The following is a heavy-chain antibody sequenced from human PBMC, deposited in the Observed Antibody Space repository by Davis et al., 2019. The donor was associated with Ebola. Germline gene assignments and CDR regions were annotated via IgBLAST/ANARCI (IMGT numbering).Heavy chain of an antibody. CDR3: ARDQQYYDFWSGWPNWFDP. Sequence: SSVKVSCKASGYTFTSYGISWVRQAPGQGLEWMGRIIPILGIANYAQKFQGRVTITADKSTSTAYMELSSLRSEDTAVYYCARDQQYYDFWSGWPNWFDPWGQGTLVTVSS. CDR2: IIPILGIA. J-gene: IGHJ5*02. D-gene: IGHD3-3*01. V-gene: IGHV1-69*04. CDR1: GYTFTSYG.